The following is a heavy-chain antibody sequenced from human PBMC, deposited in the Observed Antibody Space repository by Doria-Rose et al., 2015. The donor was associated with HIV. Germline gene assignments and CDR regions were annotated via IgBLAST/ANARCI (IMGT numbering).Heavy chain of an antibody. Sequence: QVQLQQWDAGLLKPSETLSLTCAVYGGSLRGFYWRWVRQPPGEGLEWIGEFNPSGGTNYKKSLKSRVPKPVDPSKNQFSLRLTSVTAADTAVYYWLRGWGRWFNNWGQGTLVAVSS. V-gene: IGHV4-34*01. CDR1: GGSLRGFY. CDR2: FNPSGGT. CDR3: LRGWGRWFNN. D-gene: IGHD3-16*01. J-gene: IGHJ4*02.